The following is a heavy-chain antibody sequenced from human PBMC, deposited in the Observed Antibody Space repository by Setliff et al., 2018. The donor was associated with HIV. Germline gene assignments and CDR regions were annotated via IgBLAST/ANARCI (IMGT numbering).Heavy chain of an antibody. Sequence: PSETLSLTCSVSNGSISNYYWTWIRQPAGKGLEWIGRIHTSGITNYNPSLKSRVNMPLDTSENYFSLNLTSVTAADTAVYYCAREGGTDRFFDYWGQGTPVTVSS. J-gene: IGHJ4*01. CDR3: AREGGTDRFFDY. CDR1: NGSISNYY. V-gene: IGHV4-4*07. D-gene: IGHD3-16*01. CDR2: IHTSGIT.